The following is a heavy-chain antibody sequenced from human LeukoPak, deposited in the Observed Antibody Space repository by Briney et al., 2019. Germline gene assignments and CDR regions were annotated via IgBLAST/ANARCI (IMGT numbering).Heavy chain of an antibody. J-gene: IGHJ6*03. CDR2: IYSGGST. D-gene: IGHD2-2*01. V-gene: IGHV3-53*01. CDR3: ARLSQLLWFYMDV. CDR1: GFTVSSNY. Sequence: GRSLRLSWAASGFTVSSNYISWVRQAPGRGLEWVSFIYSGGSTYYGDSVKGRFTISRDNSKNTLYIKMNSLRAEDTAVYYCARLSQLLWFYMDVWGKGTTVTVSS.